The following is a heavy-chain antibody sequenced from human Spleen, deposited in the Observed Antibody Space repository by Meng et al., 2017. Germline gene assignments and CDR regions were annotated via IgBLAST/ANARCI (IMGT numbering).Heavy chain of an antibody. J-gene: IGHJ4*02. Sequence: SETLSLTCAVYGGSFSGYYWSWIRQPPGKGLEWIGEINHSGSTNYNPSLKSRVTISVDTSKNQFSLRVSSVTAADTAVYYCARYYGSAFDYWGQGTLVTVSS. CDR1: GGSFSGYY. V-gene: IGHV4-34*01. CDR2: INHSGST. CDR3: ARYYGSAFDY. D-gene: IGHD3-10*01.